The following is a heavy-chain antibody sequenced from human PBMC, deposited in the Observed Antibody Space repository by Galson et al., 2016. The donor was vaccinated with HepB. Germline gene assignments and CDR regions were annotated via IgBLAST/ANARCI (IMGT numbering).Heavy chain of an antibody. J-gene: IGHJ4*01. CDR3: ASEVIQLERHRYIDF. D-gene: IGHD1-1*01. CDR2: FDPKAEET. V-gene: IGHV1-24*01. Sequence: SVKVSCKVSGYSVTDFSMHWVRQAPGKELEWMGGFDPKAEETIFAQKFQGRVTVTEDTSTDTAYMELTSLRSEDTAVYYCASEVIQLERHRYIDFWGQGTLVIVSS. CDR1: GYSVTDFS.